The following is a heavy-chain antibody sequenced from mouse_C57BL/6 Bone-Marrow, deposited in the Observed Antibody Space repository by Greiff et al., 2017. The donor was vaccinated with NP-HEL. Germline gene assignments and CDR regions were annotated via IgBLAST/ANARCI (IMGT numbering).Heavy chain of an antibody. J-gene: IGHJ1*03. CDR3: ARTWYFDV. V-gene: IGHV1-82*01. CDR2: IYPGDGDT. CDR1: GYAFSSSW. Sequence: VQLQQSGPELVKPGASVKISCKASGYAFSSSWMNWVKQRPGKGLEWIGRIYPGDGDTNYNGKFKGKATLTAGKSSSTAYMQLSSLTSEDSAVYFCARTWYFDVWGTGTTVTVSS.